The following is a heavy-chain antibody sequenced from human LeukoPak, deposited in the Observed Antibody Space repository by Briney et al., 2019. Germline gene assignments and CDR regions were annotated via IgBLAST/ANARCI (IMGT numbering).Heavy chain of an antibody. V-gene: IGHV1-18*01. CDR1: GYTFTSYG. D-gene: IGHD5-12*01. CDR3: ARANSGYDFPGSYYYYMDV. Sequence: ASVKVSCKASGYTFTSYGISWVRQAPGQGLEWMGWISAYNGNTNYAQKLQGRVTMTTGTSTSTAYMELRSLRSDDTAVYYCARANSGYDFPGSYYYYMDVWGKGTTVTISS. J-gene: IGHJ6*03. CDR2: ISAYNGNT.